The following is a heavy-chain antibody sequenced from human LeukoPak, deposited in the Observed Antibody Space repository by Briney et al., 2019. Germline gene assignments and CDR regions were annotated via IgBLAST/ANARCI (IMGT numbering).Heavy chain of an antibody. Sequence: GGSLRLSCAASAFPFSSYGMHWVRQAPGKGLEWVAVIWYDGSNKYYADSVKGRFTISRDNSKNTLYLQMNSLRAEDTAVYYCARSGLELRSNWFDPWGQGTLVTVSS. V-gene: IGHV3-33*01. D-gene: IGHD1-7*01. CDR1: AFPFSSYG. CDR3: ARSGLELRSNWFDP. J-gene: IGHJ5*02. CDR2: IWYDGSNK.